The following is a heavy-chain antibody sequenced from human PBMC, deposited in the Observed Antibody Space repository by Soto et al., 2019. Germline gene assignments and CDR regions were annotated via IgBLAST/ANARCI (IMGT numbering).Heavy chain of an antibody. J-gene: IGHJ4*02. D-gene: IGHD5-18*01. V-gene: IGHV1-46*01. CDR1: GYTFTSYG. CDR2: INPSGGST. Sequence: GASVKVSCKASGYTFTSYGISWVRQAPGQGLEWMGIINPSGGSTSYAQKFQGRVTMTRDASTSTVYMELSSLRSEDTAVYYCARERGYSYGDYWGQGTLVTVSS. CDR3: ARERGYSYGDY.